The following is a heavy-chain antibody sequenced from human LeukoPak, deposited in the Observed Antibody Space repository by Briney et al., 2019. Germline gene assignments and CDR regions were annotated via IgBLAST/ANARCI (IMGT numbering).Heavy chain of an antibody. J-gene: IGHJ5*02. D-gene: IGHD1-7*01. Sequence: GESLKISCKASGYNFTNYWINWLRQMPGKGPEWMGIIYPGDSDTRYSPSFQGQVTISADKSISTAYLQWKSLKASDTAMYYCARRDQELLFHWFDPWGQGTLVTVSS. CDR2: IYPGDSDT. CDR3: ARRDQELLFHWFDP. CDR1: GYNFTNYW. V-gene: IGHV5-51*01.